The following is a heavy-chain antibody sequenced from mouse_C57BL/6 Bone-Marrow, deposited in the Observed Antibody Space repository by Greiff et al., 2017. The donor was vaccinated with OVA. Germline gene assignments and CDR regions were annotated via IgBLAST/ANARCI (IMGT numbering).Heavy chain of an antibody. CDR1: GYTFTSYW. CDR3: ARITTVVDYFDY. CDR2: INPSNGGT. Sequence: QVQLKQPGTELVKPGASVKLSCKASGYTFTSYWMHWVKQRPGQGLEWIGNINPSNGGTNYNEKFKSKATLTVDKSSSTAYMQLSSLTSEDSAVYYCARITTVVDYFDYWGQGTTLTVSS. D-gene: IGHD1-1*01. J-gene: IGHJ2*01. V-gene: IGHV1-53*01.